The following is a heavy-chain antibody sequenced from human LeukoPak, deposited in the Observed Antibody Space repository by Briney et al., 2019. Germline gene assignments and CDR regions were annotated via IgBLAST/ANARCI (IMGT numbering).Heavy chain of an antibody. V-gene: IGHV4-59*12. Sequence: SETLSLTCTVSGGSISSYYWSWIRQPPGKGLEWIGYIYYSGSTNYNPSLKSRVTISVDTSKNQFSLKLSSVTAADTAVYYCARDPSWIVHAFDIWGQGTMVTVSS. D-gene: IGHD5-12*01. CDR3: ARDPSWIVHAFDI. CDR1: GGSISSYY. J-gene: IGHJ3*02. CDR2: IYYSGST.